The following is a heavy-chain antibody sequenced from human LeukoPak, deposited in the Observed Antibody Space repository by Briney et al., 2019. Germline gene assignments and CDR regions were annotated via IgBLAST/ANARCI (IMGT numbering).Heavy chain of an antibody. CDR3: ARGPIAVAGMDI. Sequence: ASVKVSCKASGYTFTGYYTHWVRQAPGQGLEWMGWINPNSGGTNYAQKFQGRVTMTRDTSISTAYMELSRLRSDDTAVYYCARGPIAVAGMDIWGQGTMVTVSS. D-gene: IGHD6-19*01. CDR2: INPNSGGT. J-gene: IGHJ3*02. CDR1: GYTFTGYY. V-gene: IGHV1-2*02.